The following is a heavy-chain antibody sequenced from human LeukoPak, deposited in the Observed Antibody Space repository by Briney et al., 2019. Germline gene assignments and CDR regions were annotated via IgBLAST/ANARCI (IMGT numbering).Heavy chain of an antibody. CDR3: ARGDYYDSSGSYDY. Sequence: ASVKVSCKASGYTFTSYGISWVRQAPGQGLEWMGWISAYIGNTNYAQKLQGRVTMTTDTSTSTAYMELRSLRSDDTAVYYCARGDYYDSSGSYDYWGQGTLVTVSS. CDR1: GYTFTSYG. D-gene: IGHD3-22*01. CDR2: ISAYIGNT. V-gene: IGHV1-18*01. J-gene: IGHJ4*02.